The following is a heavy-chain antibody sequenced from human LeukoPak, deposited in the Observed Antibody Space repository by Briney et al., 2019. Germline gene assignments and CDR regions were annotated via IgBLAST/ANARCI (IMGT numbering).Heavy chain of an antibody. V-gene: IGHV1-2*02. CDR2: INPNSGGT. Sequence: GASVKVSCKASGYTFTGYYMHWVRQAPGQGLEWMGWINPNSGGTNYAQKFQGRVTMTGDTSISTAYMELSRLRSDDTAVYYCARASRDYYDSSEGFDYWGQGTLVTVSS. D-gene: IGHD3-22*01. J-gene: IGHJ4*02. CDR1: GYTFTGYY. CDR3: ARASRDYYDSSEGFDY.